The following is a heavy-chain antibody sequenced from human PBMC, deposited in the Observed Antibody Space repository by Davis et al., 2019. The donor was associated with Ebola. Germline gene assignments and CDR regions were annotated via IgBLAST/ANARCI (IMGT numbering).Heavy chain of an antibody. Sequence: SVKVSCKASGGTFSSYAISWVRQAPGQGLEWMGGIIPIFGTANYAQKFQGRVTITRDTSASTAYMELSSLRSEDTAVYYCASPNYYGSGSSYYYYYGMDVWGQGTTVTVSS. CDR2: IIPIFGTA. V-gene: IGHV1-69*05. J-gene: IGHJ6*02. D-gene: IGHD3-10*01. CDR3: ASPNYYGSGSSYYYYYGMDV. CDR1: GGTFSSYA.